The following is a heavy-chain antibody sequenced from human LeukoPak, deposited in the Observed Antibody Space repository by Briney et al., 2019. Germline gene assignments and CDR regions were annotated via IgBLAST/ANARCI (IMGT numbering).Heavy chain of an antibody. V-gene: IGHV3-74*01. CDR2: IDTDGSNT. Sequence: GGSLRLSCAASGFTFSSYWIHWVRQAPGKGLVRVSRIDTDGSNTNYADSVKGRFTISRDNAQNTVYLQMNSLRAEDTAVYYCARDPYSGSYGDYYYYYMDVWGKGTTVTISS. J-gene: IGHJ6*03. D-gene: IGHD1-26*01. CDR3: ARDPYSGSYGDYYYYYMDV. CDR1: GFTFSSYW.